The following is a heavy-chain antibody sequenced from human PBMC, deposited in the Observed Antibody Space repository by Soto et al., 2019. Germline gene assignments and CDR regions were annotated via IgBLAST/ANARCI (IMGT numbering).Heavy chain of an antibody. CDR1: GHNFISYG. D-gene: IGHD2-8*01. CDR3: AKNGQPPYYYYGMDV. J-gene: IGHJ6*02. V-gene: IGHV1-18*04. Sequence: GASVKVSCKTSGHNFISYGLSWVRQAPGQGLEWMGWISGYNGDTNYAQKFQGRVTMTTDTSTTTAYLELSSLTSDDTAVYYCAKNGQPPYYYYGMDVGG. CDR2: ISGYNGDT.